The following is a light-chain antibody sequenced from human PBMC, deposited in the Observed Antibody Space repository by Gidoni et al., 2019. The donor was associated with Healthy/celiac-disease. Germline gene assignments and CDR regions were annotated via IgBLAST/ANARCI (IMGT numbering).Light chain of an antibody. Sequence: DLHISHSPSSLSASVGDRVTITCRASQSISRYLNWYQQKPGKAPKLLIYAASSLQSGVPSRFSGSGSGTDFTITSSSLQPEDFATYYCQKSYSTSTFGPXTKVDIK. J-gene: IGKJ3*01. CDR1: QSISRY. CDR3: QKSYSTST. V-gene: IGKV1-39*01. CDR2: AAS.